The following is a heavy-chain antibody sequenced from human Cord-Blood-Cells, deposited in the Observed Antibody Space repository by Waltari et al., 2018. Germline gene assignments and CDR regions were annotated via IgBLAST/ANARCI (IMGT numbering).Heavy chain of an antibody. J-gene: IGHJ5*02. Sequence: EVQLVESVGGLVQSGGSMRLSCAASGFPLCSHSMNWVRQATGKGLEWVSYISSSSSTIYYADSVNRRFTISRDNAKNSLYLQRNSLRDEDTAVYYCARDRGARSLFDPWVQGTLVTVSS. CDR2: ISSSSSTI. CDR1: GFPLCSHS. D-gene: IGHD3-10*01. CDR3: ARDRGARSLFDP. V-gene: IGHV3-48*02.